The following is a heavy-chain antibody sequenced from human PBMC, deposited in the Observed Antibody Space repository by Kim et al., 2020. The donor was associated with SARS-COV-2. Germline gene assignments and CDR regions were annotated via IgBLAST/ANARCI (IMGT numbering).Heavy chain of an antibody. J-gene: IGHJ6*02. Sequence: GGSLRLSCAASGFTFSSYGMHWVRQAPGKGLEWVAVIWYDGSNKYYADSVKGRFTISRDNSKNTLYLQMNSLRAEDTAVYYCARERPLVVVAANHYYYYGMDVWGQGTTVTVSS. CDR3: ARERPLVVVAANHYYYYGMDV. D-gene: IGHD2-15*01. CDR2: IWYDGSNK. CDR1: GFTFSSYG. V-gene: IGHV3-33*01.